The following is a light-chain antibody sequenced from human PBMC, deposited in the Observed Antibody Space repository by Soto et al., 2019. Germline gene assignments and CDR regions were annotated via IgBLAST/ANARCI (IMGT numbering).Light chain of an antibody. CDR2: AIS. V-gene: IGKV1-39*01. CDR3: KPRYGNAYT. Sequence: DIQMTKSPSSLSASVGDRVTITCRASQRITNYLNWYQQKPVKATKLLMYAISTLQSGVPSRFDVSGSGTAFTLTISSMQSPGVETYQCKPRYGNAYTFG. CDR1: QRITNY. J-gene: IGKJ2*01.